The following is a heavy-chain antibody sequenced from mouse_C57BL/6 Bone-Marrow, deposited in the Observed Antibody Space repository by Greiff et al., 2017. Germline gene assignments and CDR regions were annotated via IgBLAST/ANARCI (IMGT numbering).Heavy chain of an antibody. CDR2: IYPRSGNT. Sequence: QVQLQQSGAELARPGASVKLSCKASGYTFTSYGISWVKQRTGQGLEWIGEIYPRSGNTYYNEKFKGKATLTADKSSSTAYMELRSLTSEASAVYFCARVSGYAMDYWGQGTSVTVSS. V-gene: IGHV1-81*01. D-gene: IGHD3-1*01. CDR3: ARVSGYAMDY. J-gene: IGHJ4*01. CDR1: GYTFTSYG.